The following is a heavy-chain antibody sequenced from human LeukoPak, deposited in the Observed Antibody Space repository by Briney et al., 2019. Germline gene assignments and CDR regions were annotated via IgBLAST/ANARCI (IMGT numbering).Heavy chain of an antibody. CDR1: GFTFSNFA. CDR3: AKGAASGLVDWFDP. D-gene: IGHD3-22*01. J-gene: IGHJ5*02. CDR2: ITGDYAT. Sequence: TGGSLRLSCAASGFTFSNFAMMWVRQAPGKGLEWASSITGDYATYSADPAKGRFTTSRDNSKNIVYLQMDSLRDDDTAVYYCAKGAASGLVDWFDPWGQGTLVTVSS. V-gene: IGHV3-23*01.